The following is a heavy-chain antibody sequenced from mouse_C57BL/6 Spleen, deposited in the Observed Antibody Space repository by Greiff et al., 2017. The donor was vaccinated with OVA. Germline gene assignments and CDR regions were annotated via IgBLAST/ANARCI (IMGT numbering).Heavy chain of an antibody. CDR1: GFTFSDYG. V-gene: IGHV5-17*01. CDR2: ISSGSSTI. J-gene: IGHJ4*01. CDR3: ARDYGTPYAMDY. Sequence: EVMLVESGGGLVKPGGSLKLSCAASGFTFSDYGMHWVRQAPEKGLEWVAYISSGSSTIYYADTVKGRFTISRDNAKNTLFLQMTSLRSEDTAMNYCARDYGTPYAMDYWGQGTSVTVSS. D-gene: IGHD1-1*01.